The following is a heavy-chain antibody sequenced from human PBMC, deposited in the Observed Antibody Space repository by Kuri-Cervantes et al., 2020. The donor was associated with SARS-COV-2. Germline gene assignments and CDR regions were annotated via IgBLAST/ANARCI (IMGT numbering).Heavy chain of an antibody. J-gene: IGHJ6*03. V-gene: IGHV3-21*01. CDR3: ARDGSRYSTSSLNYYYYMDV. Sequence: GESLKISCAASGFTFSSYSMNWVRQAPGKGLEWVSFISSSSNYIYYADSLKGRFTISRDNAKNSLYLQMNSPRAEDTAVYYCARDGSRYSTSSLNYYYYMDVWGKGTTVTVSS. CDR2: ISSSSNYI. D-gene: IGHD6-6*01. CDR1: GFTFSSYS.